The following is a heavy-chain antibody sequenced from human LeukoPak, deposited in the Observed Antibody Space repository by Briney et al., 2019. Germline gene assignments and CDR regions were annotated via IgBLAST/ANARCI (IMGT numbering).Heavy chain of an antibody. Sequence: ASVKVSCKASGYTFTGYYMHWVRQAPGQGLEWMGWINPNSGGTNYAQKFQGRVTMTRDTSISTAYMELSRLRSDDTAVYYCERVPGRVGNSWGQGTLVTVSS. CDR2: INPNSGGT. V-gene: IGHV1-2*02. CDR1: GYTFTGYY. D-gene: IGHD5/OR15-5a*01. J-gene: IGHJ4*02. CDR3: ERVPGRVGNS.